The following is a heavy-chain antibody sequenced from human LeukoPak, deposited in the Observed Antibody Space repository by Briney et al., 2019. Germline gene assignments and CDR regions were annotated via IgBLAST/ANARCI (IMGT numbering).Heavy chain of an antibody. D-gene: IGHD3-10*01. CDR3: ARAYYYGSGSAEY. V-gene: IGHV1-2*02. J-gene: IGHJ4*02. CDR1: GYTFTGYY. CDR2: INPNSGGT. Sequence: ASVKVSCKASGYTFTGYYMHRVRQAPGQGLEWMGWINPNSGGTNYAQKFQGRVTMTRDTSISTAYMELSRLRSDDTAVYYCARAYYYGSGSAEYWGQGTLVTVSS.